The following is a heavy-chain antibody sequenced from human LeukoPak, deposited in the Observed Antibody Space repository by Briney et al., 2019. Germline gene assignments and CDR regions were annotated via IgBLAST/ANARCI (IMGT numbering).Heavy chain of an antibody. J-gene: IGHJ4*02. Sequence: PGGSLRLSCAASGFNVSNKYMSWVRQAPGKGLEWVSVIYDSGPTYYADSVKGRFTISRDNSNNTVHLQMNSLRVEDTAMYYCARASWGYVFDYWGLGALVTVSS. D-gene: IGHD7-27*01. CDR2: IYDSGPT. CDR3: ARASWGYVFDY. CDR1: GFNVSNKY. V-gene: IGHV3-53*01.